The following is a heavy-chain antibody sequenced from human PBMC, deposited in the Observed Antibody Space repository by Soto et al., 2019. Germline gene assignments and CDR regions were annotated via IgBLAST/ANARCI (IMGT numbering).Heavy chain of an antibody. CDR2: ISYDGSNK. CDR3: ARDSTRGSYDY. CDR1: GFTFSSYA. Sequence: GSLKISCAASGFTFSSYAMHWVRQAPGKGLEWVAVISYDGSNKYYADSVKGRFTISRDNSKNTLYLQMNSLRAEDTAVYYCARDSTRGSYDYWGQGTLVTVSS. J-gene: IGHJ4*02. V-gene: IGHV3-30-3*01. D-gene: IGHD1-26*01.